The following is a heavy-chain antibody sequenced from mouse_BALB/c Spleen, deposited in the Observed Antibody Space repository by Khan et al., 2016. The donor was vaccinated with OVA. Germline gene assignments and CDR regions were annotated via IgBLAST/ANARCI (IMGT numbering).Heavy chain of an antibody. CDR1: GYSITSDYA. V-gene: IGHV3-2*02. CDR3: ARWFTY. J-gene: IGHJ3*01. CDR2: ISYSGST. Sequence: DVKLQESGPGLVKPSQSLSLTCTVTGYSITSDYAWNWIRQFPGNKLEWMGYISYSGSTTYNPSLKSRISITRATSKNQFFLQLNSLTTEDTATYYCARWFTYWGQGTLVTVSA.